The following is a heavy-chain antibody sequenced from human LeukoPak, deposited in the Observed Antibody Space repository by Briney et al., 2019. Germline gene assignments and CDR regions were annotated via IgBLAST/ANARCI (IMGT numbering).Heavy chain of an antibody. CDR2: FDPEDGET. J-gene: IGHJ3*02. Sequence: ASVKVSCKVSGYTLTELSMHWVRQAPGKGLEWMGGFDPEDGETIYAQKFQGRVTMTRDMSTSTVYMELSSLRSEDTAVYYCARESCSGGSCAFDIWGQGTMVTVSS. V-gene: IGHV1-24*01. CDR1: GYTLTELS. CDR3: ARESCSGGSCAFDI. D-gene: IGHD2-15*01.